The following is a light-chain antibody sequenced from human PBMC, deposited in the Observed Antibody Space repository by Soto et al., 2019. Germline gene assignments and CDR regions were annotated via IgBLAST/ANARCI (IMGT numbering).Light chain of an antibody. Sequence: QSVLTQPASVSGSPGQSITISCTGTSSDVGNSNFVSWYQQHPDKAPRLIIYDVTKRPSGVPDRFSGSKSGNTASLTISGLQAEDEADYFCCSYAGSYTYVFGTGTKLTVL. J-gene: IGLJ1*01. V-gene: IGLV2-11*01. CDR3: CSYAGSYTYV. CDR2: DVT. CDR1: SSDVGNSNF.